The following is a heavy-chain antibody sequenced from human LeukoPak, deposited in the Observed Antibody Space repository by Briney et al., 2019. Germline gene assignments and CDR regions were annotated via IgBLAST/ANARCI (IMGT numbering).Heavy chain of an antibody. V-gene: IGHV4-59*08. CDR2: IYYSGST. D-gene: IGHD6-13*01. CDR3: ARSPLSSWTYYYYGMDV. Sequence: PSETLSLTCTLSGGSISSHYWSWIRQPPGKGLEWIGYIYYSGSTNYNPSLKSRVTISVDTSKNQFSLKLSSVTAADTAVYYCARSPLSSWTYYYYGMDVWGQGTTVTVSS. CDR1: GGSISSHY. J-gene: IGHJ6*02.